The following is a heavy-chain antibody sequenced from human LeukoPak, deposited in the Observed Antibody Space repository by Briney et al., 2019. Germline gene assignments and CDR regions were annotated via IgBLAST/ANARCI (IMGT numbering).Heavy chain of an antibody. CDR2: IYYNGST. D-gene: IGHD6-13*01. CDR3: GSTYSSSLYFDY. V-gene: IGHV4-38-2*02. CDR1: GYSISSGYY. Sequence: PSETLSLTCTVSGYSISSGYYWGWVRQPPGKGLEWIGSIYYNGSTYYNPCLKSRVTISVDTSKNQFSLKLSSVTAADTAVYYCGSTYSSSLYFDYWGQGTLVTVSS. J-gene: IGHJ4*02.